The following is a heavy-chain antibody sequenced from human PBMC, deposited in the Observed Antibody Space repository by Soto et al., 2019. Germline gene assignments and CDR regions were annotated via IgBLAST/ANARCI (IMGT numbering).Heavy chain of an antibody. V-gene: IGHV1-18*04. D-gene: IGHD5-18*01. Sequence: QVQLVQSGAEVKKPGASVRVSCKASGYTFTSYVVSWVRQAPGQGLEWMGWISAYNGNTKYAQKLQGSLTMTTAAYASTAYMELKSLSSDDTAMYYLATDPAPHVDTAKRFDYWGQGTLVTVSS. CDR3: ATDPAPHVDTAKRFDY. CDR2: ISAYNGNT. J-gene: IGHJ4*02. CDR1: GYTFTSYV.